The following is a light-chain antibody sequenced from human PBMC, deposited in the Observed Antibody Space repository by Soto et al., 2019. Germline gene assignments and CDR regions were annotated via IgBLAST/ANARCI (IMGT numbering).Light chain of an antibody. CDR3: LLYVGSGIHWV. V-gene: IGLV8-61*01. CDR2: NTN. CDR1: SGSVSTNNY. J-gene: IGLJ3*02. Sequence: QTVVTQEPSFSVSPGGTITLTCGLSSGSVSTNNYPSWYQQTPGQAPRTLIYNTNTRSSGVPDRFSGSILGNQAALTITGAQADDECDYYCLLYVGSGIHWVFGGVIKLTVL.